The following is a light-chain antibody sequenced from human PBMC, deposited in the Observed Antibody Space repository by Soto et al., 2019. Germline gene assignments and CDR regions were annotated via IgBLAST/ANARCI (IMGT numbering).Light chain of an antibody. Sequence: EIVLTQSPGTLSLSPGERATLSCWASQNVFSNYLAWYQQKPGQAPRLLIYGASTRATCIPDRFGGSGSGTDFTLTISRLEPEDFAVYYCQQYSFLPRTFGQGTKVEIK. J-gene: IGKJ1*01. V-gene: IGKV3-20*01. CDR1: QNVFSNY. CDR2: GAS. CDR3: QQYSFLPRT.